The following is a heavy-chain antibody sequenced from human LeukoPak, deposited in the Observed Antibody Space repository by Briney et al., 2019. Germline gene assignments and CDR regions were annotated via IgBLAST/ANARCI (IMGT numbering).Heavy chain of an antibody. J-gene: IGHJ4*02. D-gene: IGHD3-16*01. CDR3: AGRRVLDASFDY. V-gene: IGHV3-66*02. CDR2: IYSSDNT. Sequence: GGSLRLSCAVSGFTVSGNYMSWVRQAPGKGLEWVSVIYSSDNTYYIDSVKGRFTISRDNSKNTLYLQMNSLRAEDTAVYYCAGRRVLDASFDYWGQGTLVTVSS. CDR1: GFTVSGNY.